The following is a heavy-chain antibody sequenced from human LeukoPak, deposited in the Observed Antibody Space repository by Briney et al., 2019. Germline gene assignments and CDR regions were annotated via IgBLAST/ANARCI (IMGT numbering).Heavy chain of an antibody. CDR2: IYYSGST. V-gene: IGHV4-59*12. CDR3: ARRPVTTAPYFDY. J-gene: IGHJ4*02. CDR1: GGSFSGYY. Sequence: PSETLSLTCAVYGGSFSGYYWSWIRQPPGKGLEWIGYIYYSGSTNYNPSLKSRVTISVDTSKNQFSLKLSSVTAADTAVYYCARRPVTTAPYFDYWGQGTLVTVSS. D-gene: IGHD4-17*01.